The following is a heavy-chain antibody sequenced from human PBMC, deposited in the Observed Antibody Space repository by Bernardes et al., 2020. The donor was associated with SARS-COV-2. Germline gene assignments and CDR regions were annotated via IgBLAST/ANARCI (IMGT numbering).Heavy chain of an antibody. CDR3: ATESISGVVIWACVY. CDR2: FDPQYGEP. Sequence: ASVKVSCKVSGYSLPAASIYWVRQAPGKGLEWMGTFDPQYGEPIYVQKFQGRVTMTEDTSTDTANMELSSLRSDDTGVYYCATESISGVVIWACVYWGQGTLVTVSS. V-gene: IGHV1-24*01. J-gene: IGHJ4*02. CDR1: GYSLPAAS. D-gene: IGHD3-3*01.